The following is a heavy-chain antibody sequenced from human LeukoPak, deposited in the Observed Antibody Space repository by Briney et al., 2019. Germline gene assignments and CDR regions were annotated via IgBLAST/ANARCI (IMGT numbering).Heavy chain of an antibody. CDR2: ISGGGGST. J-gene: IGHJ4*02. V-gene: IGHV3-23*01. CDR3: AKGGKWDVTPFDY. Sequence: GGSLRLSCAASGFTFSNYAMNWVRQAPGKGLEWVSTISGGGGSTYYADSVKGRFTISRDNSKNTLYLQVNSLRAEDTAVYYCAKGGKWDVTPFDYWGQGTLVTVSS. D-gene: IGHD1-26*01. CDR1: GFTFSNYA.